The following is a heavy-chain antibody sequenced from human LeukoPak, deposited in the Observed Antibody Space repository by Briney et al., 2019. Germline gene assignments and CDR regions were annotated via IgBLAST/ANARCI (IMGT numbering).Heavy chain of an antibody. Sequence: QPGGSLRLSCAASGFTFSSYAMSWVRQAPGKGLEWVANIKQDGSEKYYVDSVKGRFTISRDNAKNSLYLQMNSLRAEDTAVYYCARDLIVVVPAAIATHNYYYYGMDVWGQGTTVTVSS. J-gene: IGHJ6*02. V-gene: IGHV3-7*01. CDR2: IKQDGSEK. CDR1: GFTFSSYA. CDR3: ARDLIVVVPAAIATHNYYYYGMDV. D-gene: IGHD2-2*02.